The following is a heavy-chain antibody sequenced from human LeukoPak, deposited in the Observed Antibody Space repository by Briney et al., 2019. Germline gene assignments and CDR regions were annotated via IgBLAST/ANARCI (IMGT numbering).Heavy chain of an antibody. CDR3: GRDEGLVIGRISSSYVDY. J-gene: IGHJ4*02. V-gene: IGHV3-30*03. CDR2: ISYDGSNK. D-gene: IGHD6-6*01. CDR1: GFTFSSYG. Sequence: QPGRSLRLSCAASGFTFSSYGMHWVRQAPGKGLEWVAVISYDGSNKYYADSVKGRFTISRDNSKNTLYLQMSSLRAEDTAVYYCGRDEGLVIGRISSSYVDYWGQGTLVTVSS.